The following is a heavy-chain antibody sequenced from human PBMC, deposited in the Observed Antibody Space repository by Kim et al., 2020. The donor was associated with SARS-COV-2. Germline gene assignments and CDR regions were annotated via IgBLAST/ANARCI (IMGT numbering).Heavy chain of an antibody. V-gene: IGHV3-21*01. Sequence: SVKGRFTISRDNAKNSLYLQMNSLRAEDTAVYYCARVILLHYYYYYGMDVWGQGTTVTVSS. J-gene: IGHJ6*02. CDR3: ARVILLHYYYYYGMDV. D-gene: IGHD1-26*01.